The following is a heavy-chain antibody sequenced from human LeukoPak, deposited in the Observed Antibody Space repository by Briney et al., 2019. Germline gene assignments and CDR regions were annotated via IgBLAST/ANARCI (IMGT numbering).Heavy chain of an antibody. J-gene: IGHJ4*02. CDR3: ARDNNVYYYLGH. CDR2: ISHYESDK. Sequence: ANISHYESDKYYADSLQGRLTITTDTAKSSLYLQLNSLRSDDTAVYYCARDNNVYYYLGHWGQGTLVTVSS. V-gene: IGHV3-7*01. D-gene: IGHD3-10*01.